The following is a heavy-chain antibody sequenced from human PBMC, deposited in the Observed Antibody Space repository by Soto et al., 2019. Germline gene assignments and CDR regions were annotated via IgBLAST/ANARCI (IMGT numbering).Heavy chain of an antibody. CDR1: GSTFSNYG. Sequence: GGSLRLSCAASGSTFSNYGMHWVRQAPGKGLEWVAVIWYDGSNKYYADPVKGRFTISRDNSKNTLYLQINSLGAEDTAVYYCARDDIPGRAVAVYGMDVWGQGTTVTVSS. D-gene: IGHD6-19*01. CDR2: IWYDGSNK. CDR3: ARDDIPGRAVAVYGMDV. V-gene: IGHV3-33*01. J-gene: IGHJ6*02.